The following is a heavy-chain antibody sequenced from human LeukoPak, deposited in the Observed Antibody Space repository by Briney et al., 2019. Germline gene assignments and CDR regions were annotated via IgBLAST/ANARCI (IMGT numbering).Heavy chain of an antibody. D-gene: IGHD3-16*01. CDR3: AKDSGVMIRYYFDY. Sequence: GGSLRLSCSASGFTFSSYAMTWVRQAPGKGLEWVSSISGSGGSTYYADSVKGRFTISRDNSKNTLYLQMNSLRAGDTAVYFCAKDSGVMIRYYFDYWGRGTLVTVSS. CDR2: ISGSGGST. CDR1: GFTFSSYA. V-gene: IGHV3-23*01. J-gene: IGHJ4*02.